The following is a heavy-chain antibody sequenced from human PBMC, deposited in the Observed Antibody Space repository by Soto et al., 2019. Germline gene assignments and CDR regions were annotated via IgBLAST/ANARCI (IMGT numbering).Heavy chain of an antibody. J-gene: IGHJ4*02. Sequence: PGGSLRLSCAASGFTFSSYSINWVRQAPGKGLEWVSYISSSSSTIYYADSVKGRFTISRDNAKNSLYLQMNSLRDEDTAVYYCARDLTYCGGDCYPSNYFDYWGQGTLVTVSS. CDR1: GFTFSSYS. V-gene: IGHV3-48*02. CDR2: ISSSSSTI. D-gene: IGHD2-21*02. CDR3: ARDLTYCGGDCYPSNYFDY.